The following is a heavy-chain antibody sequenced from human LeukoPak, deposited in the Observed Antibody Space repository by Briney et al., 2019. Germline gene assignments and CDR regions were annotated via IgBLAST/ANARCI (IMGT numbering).Heavy chain of an antibody. D-gene: IGHD3-10*01. V-gene: IGHV3-48*03. CDR1: GVTFSSYE. J-gene: IGHJ4*02. Sequence: GGSLRLSCAASGVTFSSYEMNWVREAPGKGLEWVSYISSSGSTIYYADSVKGRFTISRDNATHSLYLQMNSLRAEDTAVYSCARDRYYGSGSYYKYWGQGTLVTVSS. CDR2: ISSSGSTI. CDR3: ARDRYYGSGSYYKY.